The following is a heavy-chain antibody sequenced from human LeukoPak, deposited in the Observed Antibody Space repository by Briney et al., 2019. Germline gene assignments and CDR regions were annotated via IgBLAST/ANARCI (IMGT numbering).Heavy chain of an antibody. V-gene: IGHV3-23*01. CDR1: GFTFSDYY. J-gene: IGHJ5*02. Sequence: HPGGSLRLSCAASGFTFSDYYMSWIRQAPGKGLEWVSAISGSGGTTYYADPVKGRFTISRDNSKNTLYLQMNSLRAEDTAVYHCAKDNIYQGGDGYKDSWGQGTLVTVSS. D-gene: IGHD5-24*01. CDR3: AKDNIYQGGDGYKDS. CDR2: ISGSGGTT.